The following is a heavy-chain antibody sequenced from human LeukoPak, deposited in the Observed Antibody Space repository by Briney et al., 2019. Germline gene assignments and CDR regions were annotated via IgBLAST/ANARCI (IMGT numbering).Heavy chain of an antibody. CDR2: ISACNGNT. J-gene: IGHJ4*02. D-gene: IGHD3-10*01. CDR3: ARDYRLLWFGELLGY. V-gene: IGHV1-18*01. Sequence: ASVKVSCKASGYTFTSYGISWVRQAPGQGLEWMGWISACNGNTNYAQKLQGRVTMTTDTSTSTAYMELRSLRSDDTAVYYCARDYRLLWFGELLGYWGQGTLVTVSS. CDR1: GYTFTSYG.